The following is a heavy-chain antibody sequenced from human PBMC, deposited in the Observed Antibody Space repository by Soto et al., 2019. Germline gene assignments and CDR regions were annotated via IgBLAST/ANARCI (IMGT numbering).Heavy chain of an antibody. V-gene: IGHV3-21*03. CDR3: TTVVLPGGWLS. D-gene: IGHD6-19*01. J-gene: IGHJ4*02. CDR1: GFTFSSYS. Sequence: PGGSLRLSCAASGFTFSSYSMNWVRQAPGKGLEWVSSISSSSSYIYYAAPVKGRFTISRDDSKNTLYLQMNSLKTEDTAVYYCTTVVLPGGWLSWGQGTLVTVSS. CDR2: ISSSSSYI.